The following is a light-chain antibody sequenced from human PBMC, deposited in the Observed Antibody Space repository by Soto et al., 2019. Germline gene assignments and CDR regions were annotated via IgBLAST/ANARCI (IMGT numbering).Light chain of an antibody. J-gene: IGKJ5*01. CDR3: QQSFTAPIT. CDR2: GSS. CDR1: QSISNH. Sequence: DIQMTQSPSSLSASVGDRVTITCRANQSISNHLNWYQQKPGEAPKLLIYGSSSLHYGVPSRFSGSGSGSAFTLTISSLQPEDSATYYCQQSFTAPITFGQGTRLEIK. V-gene: IGKV1-39*01.